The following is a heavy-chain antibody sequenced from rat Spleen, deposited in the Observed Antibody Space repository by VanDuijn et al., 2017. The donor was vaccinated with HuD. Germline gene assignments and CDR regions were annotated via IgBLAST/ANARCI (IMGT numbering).Heavy chain of an antibody. V-gene: IGHV2S54*01. CDR3: TRDTSWSSFDY. J-gene: IGHJ2*01. CDR2: IWGDGST. Sequence: QVQLKESGPGLVQPSQTLSLTCIVSGFSLTDNSVHWLRQPPGKGLEWMGGIWGDGSTSYNSALKSRLSVSRDTSKSQVFLKMNSLQTDDTAIYYCTRDTSWSSFDYWGQGVMVTVSS. CDR1: GFSLTDNS. D-gene: IGHD1-1*01.